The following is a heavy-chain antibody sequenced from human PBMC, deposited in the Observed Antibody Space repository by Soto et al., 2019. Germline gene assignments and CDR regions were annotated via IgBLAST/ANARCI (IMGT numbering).Heavy chain of an antibody. Sequence: QVQLVQSGAEVKKPGASVKVSCKASGYTFTSYYMHWVRQAPGQGLEWMGIINPSGGSTSYAQKCQGRVTMTRDTSTSTVYMELSSLRSEDTAVYYCARVNSYYDSSGYEGGYFDYWGQGTLVTVSS. CDR3: ARVNSYYDSSGYEGGYFDY. J-gene: IGHJ4*02. CDR2: INPSGGST. V-gene: IGHV1-46*01. CDR1: GYTFTSYY. D-gene: IGHD3-22*01.